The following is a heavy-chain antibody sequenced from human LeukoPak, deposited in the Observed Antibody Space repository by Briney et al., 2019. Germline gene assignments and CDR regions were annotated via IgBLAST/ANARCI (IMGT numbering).Heavy chain of an antibody. CDR2: IYYSGST. V-gene: IGHV4-59*12. CDR3: ARGRGITIFGVVISARFDP. D-gene: IGHD3-3*01. J-gene: IGHJ5*02. CDR1: GGSISSYY. Sequence: SETLSLTCTVSGGSISSYYWSWIRQPPGKGLEWIGYIYYSGSTNYNPSLKSRVTMSVDTSKNQFSLKLSSVTAADTAVYYCARGRGITIFGVVISARFDPWGQGTLVTVSS.